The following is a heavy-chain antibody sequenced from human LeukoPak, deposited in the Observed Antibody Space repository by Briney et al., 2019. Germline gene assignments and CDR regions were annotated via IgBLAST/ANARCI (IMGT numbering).Heavy chain of an antibody. CDR1: GYTLTELS. CDR2: FDPEDGET. J-gene: IGHJ4*02. D-gene: IGHD4-23*01. Sequence: GASVKVSCKVSGYTLTELSMHWVRQAPGKGLEWMGGFDPEDGETIYAQRFQGRVTMTEDTSTDTAYMELSSLRSEDTAVYYCATVTTVVLALDYWGQGTLVTVSS. V-gene: IGHV1-24*01. CDR3: ATVTTVVLALDY.